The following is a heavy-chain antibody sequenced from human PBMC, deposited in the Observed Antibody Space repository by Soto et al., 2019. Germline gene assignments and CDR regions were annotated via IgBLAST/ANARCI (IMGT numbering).Heavy chain of an antibody. J-gene: IGHJ4*02. D-gene: IGHD3-10*01. CDR2: MNPNSGNT. CDR3: ARPGYGSGSYSFDY. V-gene: IGHV1-8*01. CDR1: GYTFTSYD. Sequence: GASVKVSCKTSGYTFTSYDINWVRQATGQGLEWMGWMNPNSGNTGYAQKFQGRVTMTRNTSISTAYMELSSLRSEDTAVYYCARPGYGSGSYSFDYCGQGTLVTVSS.